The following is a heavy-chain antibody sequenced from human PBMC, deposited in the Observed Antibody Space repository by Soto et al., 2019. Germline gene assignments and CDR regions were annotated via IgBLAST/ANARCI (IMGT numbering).Heavy chain of an antibody. J-gene: IGHJ3*02. V-gene: IGHV4-34*01. CDR1: GGFVTSGSYY. CDR3: ARVERGTATTVVDAYDI. CDR2: MSHSGGT. Sequence: SETLSLTCAVYGGFVTSGSYYWSWIRQPPGKGLEWIGEMSHSGGTHFNPSLKSRVTISVDTSKNQFTLKMSSVTAADTALYYCARVERGTATTVVDAYDIWGPGTMVTVSS. D-gene: IGHD1-1*01.